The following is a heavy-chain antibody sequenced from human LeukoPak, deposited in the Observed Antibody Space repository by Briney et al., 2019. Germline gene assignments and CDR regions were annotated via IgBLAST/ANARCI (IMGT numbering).Heavy chain of an antibody. CDR1: GYTFTGYY. D-gene: IGHD3-9*01. V-gene: IGHV1-2*06. CDR3: ARERDTREDYDILTGYDP. Sequence: ASVKVSCKASGYTFTGYYMHWVRQAPGQGLEWMGRISPNSGGTNYAQKFQGRVTMTRDTSISTAYMELSRLRSDDTAVYYCARERDTREDYDILTGYDPWGQGTLVTVSS. J-gene: IGHJ5*02. CDR2: ISPNSGGT.